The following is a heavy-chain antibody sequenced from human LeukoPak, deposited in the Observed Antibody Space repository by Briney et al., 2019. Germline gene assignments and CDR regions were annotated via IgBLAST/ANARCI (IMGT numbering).Heavy chain of an antibody. CDR3: ARDQRGYYGSGSALDY. J-gene: IGHJ4*02. Sequence: GGSLRLSCAASGFTFSSYSMNWVRQAPGKGLEWVSYISSSSSTIYYADSVKGRFTISRDNAKNSLYLQMNSLRAEDTAVYYCARDQRGYYGSGSALDYWGQGTLVTVSS. V-gene: IGHV3-48*04. CDR1: GFTFSSYS. D-gene: IGHD3-10*01. CDR2: ISSSSSTI.